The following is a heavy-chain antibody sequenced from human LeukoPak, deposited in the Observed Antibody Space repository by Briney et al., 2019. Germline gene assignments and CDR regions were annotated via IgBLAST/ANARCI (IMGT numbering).Heavy chain of an antibody. J-gene: IGHJ4*02. D-gene: IGHD3-22*01. CDR3: ARPDSSGYYYVFDY. Sequence: GESLKISCKASGYTFTSYYMHWVRQAPGQGLEWMGIINPNGGSTSYAQKFQGRVTMTRDTSTSTVYMELSSLRSEDTAVYYCARPDSSGYYYVFDYWGQGTLVTVSS. CDR2: INPNGGST. CDR1: GYTFTSYY. V-gene: IGHV1-46*01.